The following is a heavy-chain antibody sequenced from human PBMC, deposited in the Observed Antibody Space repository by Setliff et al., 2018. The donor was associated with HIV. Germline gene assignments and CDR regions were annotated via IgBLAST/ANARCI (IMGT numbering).Heavy chain of an antibody. J-gene: IGHJ5*01. D-gene: IGHD1-1*01. CDR3: ARHSRRGWFDS. CDR1: TDSFSNRGFY. V-gene: IGHV4-39*01. Sequence: SETLSLTCTVSTDSFSNRGFYWGWVRQPPGRGLEWIGSVYHTGSTYYNPSLKNRVTIEVDTSKNQFSLKLHSVSAADPALYYCARHSRRGWFDSWGQGTLVTVSS. CDR2: VYHTGST.